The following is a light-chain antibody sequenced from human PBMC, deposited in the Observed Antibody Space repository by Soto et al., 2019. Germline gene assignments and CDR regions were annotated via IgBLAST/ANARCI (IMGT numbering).Light chain of an antibody. CDR3: QQANSFPFT. Sequence: DIQMTQSPSSVSASVGDRVTITCRASQGISSCLAWYQQKPGKAPKLLIYAASSLQSGVPSRFSESGSEPDFTLTISRLQPEDFATYYCQQANSFPFTFVPGPKVDIK. V-gene: IGKV1-12*01. CDR2: AAS. J-gene: IGKJ3*01. CDR1: QGISSC.